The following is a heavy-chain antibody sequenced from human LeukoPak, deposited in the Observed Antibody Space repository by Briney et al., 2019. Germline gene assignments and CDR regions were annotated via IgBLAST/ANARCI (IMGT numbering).Heavy chain of an antibody. D-gene: IGHD6-19*01. CDR1: GYTFTSYG. CDR3: ANQWLDEDDAFDI. CDR2: ISAYNGNT. J-gene: IGHJ3*02. V-gene: IGHV1-18*04. Sequence: ASVKVSFTASGYTFTSYGISWVRQAPGQGLEWMGWISAYNGNTNYAQKLQGRVTMTTDTSTSTAYMELRSLRSDDAAVYYCANQWLDEDDAFDIWGQGTMVTVSS.